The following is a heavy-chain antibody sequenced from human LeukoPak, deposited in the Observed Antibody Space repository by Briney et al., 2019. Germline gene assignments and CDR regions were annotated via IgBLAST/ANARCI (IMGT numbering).Heavy chain of an antibody. D-gene: IGHD6-19*01. J-gene: IGHJ6*03. CDR2: MSPNSGNT. CDR1: GYTFTSYD. V-gene: IGHV1-8*01. Sequence: GASVKVSCKASGYTFTSYDINWVRQATGQGREWMGWMSPNSGNTGYAQKFQGRVTMTRNTSISTAYMELSSLRSEDTAVYYCARGYSSGWYGYYYYYMDVWGKGTTVTVSS. CDR3: ARGYSSGWYGYYYYYMDV.